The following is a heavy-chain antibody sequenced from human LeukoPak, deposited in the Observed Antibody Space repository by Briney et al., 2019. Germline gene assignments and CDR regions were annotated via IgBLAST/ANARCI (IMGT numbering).Heavy chain of an antibody. CDR2: INHNGNVN. D-gene: IGHD3-16*01. V-gene: IGHV3-7*03. J-gene: IGHJ6*02. Sequence: GGSLRLSCAASEFTFSSYSMNWVRQAPGKGLEWVASINHNGNVNYYVDSVKGRLTISRDNAKNSLYLQMSNLRAEDTAVYFCARGGGLDVWGQGATVTVSS. CDR1: EFTFSSYS. CDR3: ARGGGLDV.